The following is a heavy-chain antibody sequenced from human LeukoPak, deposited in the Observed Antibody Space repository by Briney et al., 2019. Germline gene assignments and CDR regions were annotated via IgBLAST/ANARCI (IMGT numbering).Heavy chain of an antibody. CDR1: EFTFSSYS. CDR3: ARDNWNYPTNFNY. Sequence: GSLRLSCAASEFTFSSYSMNWVRQAPGKGLEWVSSISSSSSYIYYADSVKGRFTISRDNAKNSLYLQMNSLRAEDTAVYYCARDNWNYPTNFNYWGQGTLVTVSS. V-gene: IGHV3-21*01. D-gene: IGHD1-7*01. CDR2: ISSSSSYI. J-gene: IGHJ4*02.